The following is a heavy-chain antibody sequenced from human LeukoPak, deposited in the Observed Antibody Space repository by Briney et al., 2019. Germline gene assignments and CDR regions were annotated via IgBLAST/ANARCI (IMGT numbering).Heavy chain of an antibody. V-gene: IGHV1-8*01. Sequence: ASVKVSCKASGYTFTSYDINWVRQATGQGLEWMGWMNPNSGNTGYAQKFQGRVTMTRNTSISTAYMELSSLRSEDTAVYYCATCSRGGYGRNNWYFDLWGRGTLVTVSS. CDR2: MNPNSGNT. CDR3: ATCSRGGYGRNNWYFDL. J-gene: IGHJ2*01. CDR1: GYTFTSYD. D-gene: IGHD3-22*01.